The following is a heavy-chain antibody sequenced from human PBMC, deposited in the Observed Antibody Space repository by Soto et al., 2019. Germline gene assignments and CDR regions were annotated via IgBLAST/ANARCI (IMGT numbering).Heavy chain of an antibody. D-gene: IGHD2-15*01. J-gene: IGHJ3*02. Sequence: GGSLRLSCAASGFTFSDYYMSWIRQAPGKGLKWVSYISSSGSTIYYADSVKGRFTISRDNAKNSLYLQMNSLRAEDTAVYYCARDRAGVVVVAATFRAFDIWGQGTMVTVSS. CDR2: ISSSGSTI. CDR3: ARDRAGVVVVAATFRAFDI. V-gene: IGHV3-11*01. CDR1: GFTFSDYY.